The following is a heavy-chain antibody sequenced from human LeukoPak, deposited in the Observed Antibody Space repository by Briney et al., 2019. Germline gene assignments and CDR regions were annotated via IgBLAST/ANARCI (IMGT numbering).Heavy chain of an antibody. Sequence: PGGSLRLSCAASGFTFGNYWMNWVRQAPGKGLEWVANIKEDGSEEFYVDSVKGRFTISRDNAKNSLSLQMNSLRAEDTAVYYCAREGGIVYLGAFDIWGQGTMVTVSS. CDR3: AREGGIVYLGAFDI. J-gene: IGHJ3*02. CDR2: IKEDGSEE. CDR1: GFTFGNYW. V-gene: IGHV3-7*03. D-gene: IGHD1-26*01.